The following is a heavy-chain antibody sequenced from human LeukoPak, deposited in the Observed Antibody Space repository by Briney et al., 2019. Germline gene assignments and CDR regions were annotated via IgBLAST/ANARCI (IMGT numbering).Heavy chain of an antibody. CDR1: GGSISSGSYY. J-gene: IGHJ6*03. Sequence: PSETLSLTCTVSGGSISSGSYYWSWIRQPPGKGLEWIGSIYHSGSTYYNPSLKSRVTISVDTSKNQFSLKLSSVTAADTAVYYCARGGGSPAVGYYYYYMDVWGKGTTVTVSS. V-gene: IGHV4-39*07. CDR3: ARGGGSPAVGYYYYYMDV. CDR2: IYHSGST. D-gene: IGHD1-26*01.